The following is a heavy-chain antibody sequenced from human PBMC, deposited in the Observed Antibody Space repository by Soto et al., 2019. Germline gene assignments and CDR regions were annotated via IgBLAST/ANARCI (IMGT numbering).Heavy chain of an antibody. CDR2: ISGGGDAT. Sequence: EVQLLESGGGLVQPGGSLRLSCAASGFTFNVYALSWVRQTPGKGLEWVSVISGGGDATYYADSVKGRFIISRDNSKNTLYLQMNSLRADDTAVYYCAKHGSMAATTPIGFWGQGTLVTVSS. CDR1: GFTFNVYA. D-gene: IGHD2-15*01. V-gene: IGHV3-23*01. J-gene: IGHJ4*02. CDR3: AKHGSMAATTPIGF.